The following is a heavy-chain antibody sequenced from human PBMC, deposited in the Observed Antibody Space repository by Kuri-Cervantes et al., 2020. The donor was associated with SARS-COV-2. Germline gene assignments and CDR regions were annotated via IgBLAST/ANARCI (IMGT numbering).Heavy chain of an antibody. V-gene: IGHV3-73*01. CDR2: VRGKANNYAT. J-gene: IGHJ4*02. Sequence: GGSLRLSGEVSGFLFGASAIHWVRQGSGKGLEWVGRVRGKANNYATAYAASVKGRFTISRDDSKNMAYLQMNSLKTEDTAVYYCTTLIDYWGQGALVTVSS. CDR3: TTLIDY. CDR1: GFLFGASA.